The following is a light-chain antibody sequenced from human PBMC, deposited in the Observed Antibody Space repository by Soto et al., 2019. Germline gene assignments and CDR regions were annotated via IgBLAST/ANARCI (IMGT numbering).Light chain of an antibody. CDR1: SSDVGGYSS. CDR2: DVS. CDR3: RSYTSSITLV. V-gene: IGLV2-14*03. Sequence: QSALTQPASVCGSPGQSITVSCTGTSSDVGGYSSVSWYQHHPGKAPKLMIYDVSNRPSGVSNRFSGSKSGNTASLTISGLQAEDEDDYYCRSYTSSITLVFGGGTQLTVL. J-gene: IGLJ2*01.